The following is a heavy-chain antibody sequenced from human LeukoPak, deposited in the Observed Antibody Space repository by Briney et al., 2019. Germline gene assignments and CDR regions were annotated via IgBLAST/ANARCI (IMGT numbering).Heavy chain of an antibody. CDR3: ARDSFRIMDV. CDR2: ISGSGGNT. CDR1: GFTFSNFA. Sequence: GGSLRLSCTPSGFTFSNFAMSWVRQAPGKGLEWVSAISGSGGNTYYADSVKGRFIISRDNSKNTLHLQISSLRAEDTAVYYCARDSFRIMDVWGQGTTVTVSS. J-gene: IGHJ6*02. D-gene: IGHD2-15*01. V-gene: IGHV3-23*01.